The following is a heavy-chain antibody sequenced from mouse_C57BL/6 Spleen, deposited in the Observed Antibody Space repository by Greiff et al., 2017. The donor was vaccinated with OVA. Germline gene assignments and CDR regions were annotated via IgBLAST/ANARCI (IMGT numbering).Heavy chain of an antibody. V-gene: IGHV1-9*01. CDR2: ILPGSGST. CDR3: ARRGGRYGNHWYFDV. Sequence: QVQLKQSGAELMKPGASVKLSCKATGYTFTGYWIEWVKQRPGHGLEWIGEILPGSGSTNYNEKFTGKATFTADTSSNTAYMQRSSLTTEDSAIYYCARRGGRYGNHWYFDVWGTGTTVTVSS. J-gene: IGHJ1*03. CDR1: GYTFTGYW. D-gene: IGHD2-10*02.